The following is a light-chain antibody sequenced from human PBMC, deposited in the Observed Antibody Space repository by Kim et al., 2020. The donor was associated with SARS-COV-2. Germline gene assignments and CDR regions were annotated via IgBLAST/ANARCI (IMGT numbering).Light chain of an antibody. CDR1: KLGDKY. J-gene: IGLJ3*02. CDR3: QAWDSSTEWV. CDR2: QDS. V-gene: IGLV3-1*01. Sequence: VSPGQTARITCSGDKLGDKYACWYQQKPGQSPVLVIYQDSKRPSGIPERFSGSNSGNTATLTISGTQAMDEADYYCQAWDSSTEWVFGGGTQLTVL.